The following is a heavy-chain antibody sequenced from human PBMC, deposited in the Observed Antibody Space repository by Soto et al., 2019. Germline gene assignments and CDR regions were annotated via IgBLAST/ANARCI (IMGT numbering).Heavy chain of an antibody. Sequence: ASVKVSCKASGVTFSSYAISWVRQAPGQGLEWMGGIIPIFGTANYAQKFQGRVTITADESTSTAYMELSSLRSEDTAVYYCAYRRVSSSSLFTNYYYYGMDVWGQGTTVTVSS. J-gene: IGHJ6*02. CDR3: AYRRVSSSSLFTNYYYYGMDV. V-gene: IGHV1-69*13. D-gene: IGHD6-6*01. CDR2: IIPIFGTA. CDR1: GVTFSSYA.